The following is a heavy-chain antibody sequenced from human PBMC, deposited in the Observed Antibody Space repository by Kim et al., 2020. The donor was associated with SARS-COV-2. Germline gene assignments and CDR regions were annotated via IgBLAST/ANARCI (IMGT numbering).Heavy chain of an antibody. V-gene: IGHV4-34*01. J-gene: IGHJ5*02. CDR1: GGSFSGYY. Sequence: SETLSLTCAVYGGSFSGYYWSWIRQPPGKGLEWIGEINHSGSTNYNPSLKSRVTISVDTSKNQFSLKLSSVTAADTAVYYCARGWSVPADTWGQGTLVTVSS. CDR2: INHSGST. D-gene: IGHD2-2*01. CDR3: ARGWSVPADT.